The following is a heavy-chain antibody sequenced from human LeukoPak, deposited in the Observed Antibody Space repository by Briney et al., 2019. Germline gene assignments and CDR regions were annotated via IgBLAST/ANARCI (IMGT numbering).Heavy chain of an antibody. CDR3: ARGGYSSSWYPDLFDY. V-gene: IGHV3-23*01. D-gene: IGHD6-13*01. Sequence: GGSLRLSCAASGFTFSSYGMHWVRQAPGKGLEWVSAISGSGGNTYYADSVKGRFTISRDNSKNTLYLQMNSLRAEDTAVYYCARGGYSSSWYPDLFDYWGQGTLVTVSS. J-gene: IGHJ4*02. CDR2: ISGSGGNT. CDR1: GFTFSSYG.